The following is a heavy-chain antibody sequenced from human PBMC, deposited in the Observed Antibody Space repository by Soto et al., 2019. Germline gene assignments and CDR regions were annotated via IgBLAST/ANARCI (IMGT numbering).Heavy chain of an antibody. CDR2: IDPSDSYT. J-gene: IGHJ6*02. V-gene: IGHV5-10-1*01. CDR1: GYSFTNYW. D-gene: IGHD6-6*01. Sequence: LGESLKISCQGSGYSFTNYWISWVRQMPGKGLEWMGRIDPSDSYTNYSPSFQGHVTFSADKSITTAYLQWSSLKASDTAMYYCARRSESSTSSLYYYGLDVWGQGTTVTVSS. CDR3: ARRSESSTSSLYYYGLDV.